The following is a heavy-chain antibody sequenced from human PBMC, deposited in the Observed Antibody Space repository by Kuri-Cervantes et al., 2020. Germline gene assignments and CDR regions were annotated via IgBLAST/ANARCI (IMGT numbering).Heavy chain of an antibody. CDR2: INPIFGTA. Sequence: SVKVSCKASGYTFKNYGIRWVRQAPGQGLEWMGWINPIFGTANYAQKFQGRVTITTDESTSTAYMELSSLRSEDTAVYYCARAAGCSSTSCSDYYYYMDVWGKGTTVTVSS. V-gene: IGHV1-69*05. J-gene: IGHJ6*03. CDR1: GYTFKNYG. D-gene: IGHD2-2*01. CDR3: ARAAGCSSTSCSDYYYYMDV.